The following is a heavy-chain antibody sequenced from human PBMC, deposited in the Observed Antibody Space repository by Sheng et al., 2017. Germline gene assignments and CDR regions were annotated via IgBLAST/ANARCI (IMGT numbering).Heavy chain of an antibody. CDR3: ARGWDYYYYGMDV. CDR2: INHSGST. V-gene: IGHV4-34*01. Sequence: QVQLQQWGAGLLKPSETLSLTCAVYGGSFSGYYWSWIRQPPGKGLEWIGEINHSGSTNYNPSLKSRVTISVDTSKNQFSLKLSSVTAADTAVYYCARGWDYYYYGMDVWGQGDHGSPSP. J-gene: IGHJ6*02. CDR1: GGSFSGYY.